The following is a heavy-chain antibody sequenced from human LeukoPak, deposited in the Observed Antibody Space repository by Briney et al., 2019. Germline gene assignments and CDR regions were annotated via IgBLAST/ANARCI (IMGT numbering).Heavy chain of an antibody. CDR2: ISAYNGNT. CDR1: GYTFTSYG. V-gene: IGHV1-18*01. J-gene: IGHJ6*03. D-gene: IGHD3-10*01. CDR3: ARDSDYYYYMDV. Sequence: ASVKVSCKASGYTFTSYGISWVRQAPGQGLEWRGWISAYNGNTNYAQKLQGRVTMITDTSTSTAYMELRSLRSDDTAVYYCARDSDYYYYMDVWGKGTTVTVSS.